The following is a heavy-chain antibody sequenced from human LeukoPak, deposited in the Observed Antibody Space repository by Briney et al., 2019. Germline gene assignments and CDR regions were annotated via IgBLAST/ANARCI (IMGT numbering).Heavy chain of an antibody. Sequence: GGSLRLSCAASGFTFSSYWMSWVRQAPGKGLEWVANIKQDGSEKYYVDSVKGRFTISRDNAKNSLYLQMNSLRAEDTAVYYCARYEVSSPAAIFDYWGQGTLVTVSS. CDR3: ARYEVSSPAAIFDY. V-gene: IGHV3-7*01. J-gene: IGHJ4*02. D-gene: IGHD6-13*01. CDR1: GFTFSSYW. CDR2: IKQDGSEK.